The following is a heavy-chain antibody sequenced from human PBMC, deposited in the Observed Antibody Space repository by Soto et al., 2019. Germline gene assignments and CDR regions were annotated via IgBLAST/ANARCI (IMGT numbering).Heavy chain of an antibody. V-gene: IGHV4-39*01. CDR3: ASFYDSSGYYGYYYGMDV. Sequence: QLQLQESGPGLVKPSETLSLTCTVSGGSISSSSYYWGWIRQPPGKGLEWIGSIYYSGSTYYNPSLKSRVTISVDTSEYQFSLKLSSVTAADTAVYYCASFYDSSGYYGYYYGMDVWGQGTTATVSS. CDR2: IYYSGST. CDR1: GGSISSSSYY. D-gene: IGHD3-22*01. J-gene: IGHJ6*02.